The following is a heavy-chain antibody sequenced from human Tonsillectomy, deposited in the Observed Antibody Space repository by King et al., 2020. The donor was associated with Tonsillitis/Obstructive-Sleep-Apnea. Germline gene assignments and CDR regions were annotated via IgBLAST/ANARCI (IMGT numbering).Heavy chain of an antibody. CDR3: AKGGGSGVVFPVGFDH. Sequence: QLVQSGGGLVQPGRYLRHSCAASGFTFDNYAMHWVRQAPGKGLEWVSGICWNSGSIGNADSVKGRFTISRDNAKNSLYLQMNSLRAEDTALYYCAKGGGSGVVFPVGFDHWGQGTLVTVSS. D-gene: IGHD1-26*01. V-gene: IGHV3-9*01. CDR1: GFTFDNYA. CDR2: ICWNSGSI. J-gene: IGHJ4*02.